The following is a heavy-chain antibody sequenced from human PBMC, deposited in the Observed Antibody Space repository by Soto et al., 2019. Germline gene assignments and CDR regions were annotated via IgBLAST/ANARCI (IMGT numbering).Heavy chain of an antibody. CDR2: ISYDGSNK. Sequence: GGSLRLSCAASGFTFSSYGMHWVRQAPGKGLEWVAVISYDGSNKYYADSVKGRFTMSRDLSKVTVYLEMNGLRVEDTAMYYCAKKLYSGTYYNLESWGPGTLVTVSS. CDR3: AKKLYSGTYYNLES. J-gene: IGHJ1*01. D-gene: IGHD1-26*01. V-gene: IGHV3-30*18. CDR1: GFTFSSYG.